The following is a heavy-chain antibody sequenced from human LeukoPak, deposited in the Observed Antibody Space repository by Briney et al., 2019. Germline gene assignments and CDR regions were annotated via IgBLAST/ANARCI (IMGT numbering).Heavy chain of an antibody. J-gene: IGHJ2*01. CDR1: GGSFSGYY. CDR3: ARALCFGAFDL. D-gene: IGHD3-10*01. CDR2: INHSGST. Sequence: SETLSLTCAVYGGSFSGYYWSWIRQPPGKGLEWIGEINHSGSTNYNPSLKSRVTISVDTSKKEFSLKLSSVTAADTAVYYCARALCFGAFDLWGRGTLVTVSS. V-gene: IGHV4-34*01.